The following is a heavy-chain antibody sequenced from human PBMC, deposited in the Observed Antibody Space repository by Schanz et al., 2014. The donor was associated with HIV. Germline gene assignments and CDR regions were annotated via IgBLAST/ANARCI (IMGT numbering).Heavy chain of an antibody. V-gene: IGHV3-23*01. CDR3: AKANEIRHFDWYHPPFDS. D-gene: IGHD3-9*01. Sequence: EVQLLESGGGFVQPGGSLRLSCAASGFAFNNYAMTWVRQAPGKGLEWVSSISESGGGTYYADSVNGRFTISRDNSKNTLYLQMNSLRVEDTAVYYCAKANEIRHFDWYHPPFDSWGQGTLVTVSS. J-gene: IGHJ4*02. CDR1: GFAFNNYA. CDR2: ISESGGGT.